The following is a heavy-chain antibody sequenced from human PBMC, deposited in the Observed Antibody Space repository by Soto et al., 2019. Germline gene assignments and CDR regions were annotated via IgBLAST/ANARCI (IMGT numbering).Heavy chain of an antibody. Sequence: SETLSLTCTVSGGSSSRTVYYWGWIRQSPGKGMEWIGGIYYNGGAFYNPSLKRRVTVSVDTSKNQFSLKLSSVTAADTAVYYCAGSTGWYWFDPWGQGTLVTVSS. J-gene: IGHJ5*02. CDR1: GGSSSRTVYY. CDR2: IYYNGGA. D-gene: IGHD6-19*01. CDR3: AGSTGWYWFDP. V-gene: IGHV4-39*07.